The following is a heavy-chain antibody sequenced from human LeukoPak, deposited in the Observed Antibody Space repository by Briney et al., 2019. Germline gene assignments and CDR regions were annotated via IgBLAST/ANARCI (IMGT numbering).Heavy chain of an antibody. CDR3: ATLDSSSWYGPFDY. V-gene: IGHV3-7*01. Sequence: GGSLRLSCAASGFTFTNYWMTWVRQAPGKGLEWVANIKQDGSEKYYLDSVKGRFTISRDNAKDSLYLQMNSLRAEDTAVYYCATLDSSSWYGPFDYWGQGTLVTVSS. CDR1: GFTFTNYW. J-gene: IGHJ4*02. D-gene: IGHD6-13*01. CDR2: IKQDGSEK.